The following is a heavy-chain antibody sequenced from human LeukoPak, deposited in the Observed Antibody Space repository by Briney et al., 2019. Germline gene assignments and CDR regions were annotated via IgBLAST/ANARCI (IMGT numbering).Heavy chain of an antibody. D-gene: IGHD3-10*02. J-gene: IGHJ6*04. V-gene: IGHV3-30*04. CDR1: GFTFSNYA. CDR3: AELGITMIGGV. CDR2: ISYDGSNK. Sequence: GGSLRLSCAASGFTFSNYAMTWVRQAPGKGLEWVAVISYDGSNKYYADSVKGRFTISRDNSKNTLYLQMNSLRAEDTAVYYCAELGITMIGGVWGKGTTVTISS.